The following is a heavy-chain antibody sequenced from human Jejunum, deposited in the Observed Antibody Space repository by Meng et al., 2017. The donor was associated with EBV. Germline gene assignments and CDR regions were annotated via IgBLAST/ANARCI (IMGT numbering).Heavy chain of an antibody. D-gene: IGHD3-10*01. J-gene: IGHJ5*02. CDR3: ARIRYGTGTDWFDP. CDR2: INCNNGDT. Sequence: LVQSVTGVKKPGAVVRGSCKASGYRFTNYFIHWVRQAPGQGLEWMGRINCNNGDTDYAQKFQDRVTMTRDTSITTAYMDLTGLTSNDTAFYYCARIRYGTGTDWFDPWGQGTLVTVSS. V-gene: IGHV1-2*06. CDR1: GYRFTNYF.